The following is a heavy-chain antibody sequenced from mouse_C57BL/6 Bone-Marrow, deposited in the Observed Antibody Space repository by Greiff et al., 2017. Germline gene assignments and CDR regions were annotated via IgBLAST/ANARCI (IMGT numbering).Heavy chain of an antibody. CDR1: GYTFTDYN. CDR2: INPNNGGT. CDR3: ARRVYYDYSCAY. Sequence: EVKLVESGPELVKPGASVMIPCKASGYTFTDYNMDWVKQSHGQSLAWIGDINPNNGGTIYNQKFKGKATLTVDKSSSTAYMELRSLKSENTAGYYGARRVYYDYSCAYWGQGTLVTVSA. D-gene: IGHD2-4*01. J-gene: IGHJ3*01. V-gene: IGHV1-18*01.